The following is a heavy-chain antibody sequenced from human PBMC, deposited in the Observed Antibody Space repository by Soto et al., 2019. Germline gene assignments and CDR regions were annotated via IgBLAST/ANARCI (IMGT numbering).Heavy chain of an antibody. CDR2: ISGSGGST. CDR1: GFTFSSYA. CDR3: ARGGDILTGYYTLDY. V-gene: IGHV3-23*01. J-gene: IGHJ4*02. Sequence: GGSLRLSCAASGFTFSSYAMSWVRQAPGKGLEWVSGISGSGGSTYYADSVKGRFTISRDNSKNTLYLQMNSLRAEDTSVYYCARGGDILTGYYTLDYWGQGTLVTVSS. D-gene: IGHD3-9*01.